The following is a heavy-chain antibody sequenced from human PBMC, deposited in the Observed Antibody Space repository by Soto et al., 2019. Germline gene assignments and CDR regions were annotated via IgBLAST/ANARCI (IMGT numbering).Heavy chain of an antibody. V-gene: IGHV1-2*06. Sequence: QVQLVQSGAEVKKPGASVRVSCEASGYRFTAYYIHWVRQAPGQGLEWMGRMNLDTGGTTYAQKVQGRVTMTRDTSISTAYMAVSSLKSDDTAMYYCARDGNFAFLGYSFAFDFWGQGTLVTVSS. CDR3: ARDGNFAFLGYSFAFDF. D-gene: IGHD5-18*01. J-gene: IGHJ4*02. CDR1: GYRFTAYY. CDR2: MNLDTGGT.